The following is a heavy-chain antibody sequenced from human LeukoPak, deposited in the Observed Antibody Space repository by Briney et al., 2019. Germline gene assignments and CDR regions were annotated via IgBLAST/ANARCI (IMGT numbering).Heavy chain of an antibody. J-gene: IGHJ4*02. D-gene: IGHD4-17*01. Sequence: ASVKVSCKASGYTFTGYYMHWVRQAPGQGLEWMGWINPNSGGTNYAQKFQGRVTMTRDTSISTAYMELSRLRSDDTAVYYCARDLGPYGDYVGFHLDHWGQGTLVTVSS. CDR3: ARDLGPYGDYVGFHLDH. V-gene: IGHV1-2*02. CDR2: INPNSGGT. CDR1: GYTFTGYY.